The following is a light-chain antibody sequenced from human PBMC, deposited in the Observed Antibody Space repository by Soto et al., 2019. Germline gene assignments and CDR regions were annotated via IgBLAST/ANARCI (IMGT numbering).Light chain of an antibody. J-gene: IGLJ3*02. CDR2: EVT. Sequence: QSVLTQPASVSGSPGQSITISCTGTSSDVGGYNYVSWFQHHPGKAPKVMIFEVTNRPSGVSNRFSGSKFGNTASLTISGLQAEDEADYYCSSFTRSNSWVFGGGTKVTVL. CDR3: SSFTRSNSWV. V-gene: IGLV2-14*01. CDR1: SSDVGGYNY.